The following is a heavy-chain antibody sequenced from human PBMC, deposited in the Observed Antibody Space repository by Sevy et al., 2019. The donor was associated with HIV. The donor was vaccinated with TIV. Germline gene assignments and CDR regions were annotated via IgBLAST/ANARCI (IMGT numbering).Heavy chain of an antibody. V-gene: IGHV1-2*02. J-gene: IGHJ4*02. CDR1: GYSFTGYY. CDR3: ARMGDYYDSSGYYPLKF. CDR2: INPNSGGT. D-gene: IGHD3-22*01. Sequence: ASVKVSCKASGYSFTGYYIHWVRQAPGQGLEWMGWINPNSGGTYFAKTFQDSVTMTTDTSVNTAYMELRSLRFDDTAVYYCARMGDYYDSSGYYPLKFCGQGSLVTVSS.